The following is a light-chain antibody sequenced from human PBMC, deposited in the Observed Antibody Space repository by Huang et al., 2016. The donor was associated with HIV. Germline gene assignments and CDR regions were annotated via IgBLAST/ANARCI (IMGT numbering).Light chain of an antibody. V-gene: IGKV3D-7*01. CDR2: CAS. CDR3: QQDYNFPIT. J-gene: IGKJ5*01. CDR1: QIIGSDY. Sequence: EIVMTQSPATLSLSPGERATLSCRASQIIGSDYLSWYQQKPGQAPSLLIYCASTRATVIPARFGGSGSGTDFTLTISSLQPEDFAVYYCQQDYNFPITFGQGTRLEIK.